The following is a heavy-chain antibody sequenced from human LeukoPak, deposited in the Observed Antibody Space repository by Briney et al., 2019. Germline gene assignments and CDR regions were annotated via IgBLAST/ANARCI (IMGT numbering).Heavy chain of an antibody. CDR3: ARGALLAGMDV. V-gene: IGHV3-11*01. CDR1: GFTFSDYY. J-gene: IGHJ6*02. CDR2: ISSGSHTI. D-gene: IGHD2-15*01. Sequence: PGGSLRLSFAASGFTFSDYYISWIRQAPGKGLEWVSFISSGSHTIYHADSVKGRFTVSRDNAKNSLCLQMNNLRVEDTAVYYCARGALLAGMDVWGQGTTVTVSS.